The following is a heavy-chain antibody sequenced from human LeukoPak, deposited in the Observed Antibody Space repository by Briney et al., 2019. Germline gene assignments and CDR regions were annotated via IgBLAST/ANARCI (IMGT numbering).Heavy chain of an antibody. CDR2: INPSGGST. V-gene: IGHV1-46*01. Sequence: ASVKVSCKASGYTFTSYYMHWVRQAPGQGFEWMGIINPSGGSTSYAQKFQGRVTMTRDTSTSTVYMELSSLRSEDTAVYYCARGKYSSGWYIATYYYYYGMDVWGQGTTVTVSS. D-gene: IGHD6-19*01. CDR3: ARGKYSSGWYIATYYYYYGMDV. J-gene: IGHJ6*02. CDR1: GYTFTSYY.